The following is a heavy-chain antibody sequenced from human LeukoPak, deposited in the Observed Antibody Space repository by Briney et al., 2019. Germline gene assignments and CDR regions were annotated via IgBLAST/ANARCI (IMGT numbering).Heavy chain of an antibody. CDR3: ARVGGVAVAVYYFDY. CDR2: INPNSGGT. D-gene: IGHD6-19*01. Sequence: ASVKVSCKASGYTFTGYYMHWVRQAPGQGLEWMGWINPNSGGTNYAQKFQGRVTMTRDTSISTAYMELSRLRSDDTAVYYCARVGGVAVAVYYFDYWGQGTLVTVSS. CDR1: GYTFTGYY. J-gene: IGHJ4*02. V-gene: IGHV1-2*02.